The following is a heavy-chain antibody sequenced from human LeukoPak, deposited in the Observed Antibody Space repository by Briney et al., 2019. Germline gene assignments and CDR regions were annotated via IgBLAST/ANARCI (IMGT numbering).Heavy chain of an antibody. CDR1: GFTFSSYG. J-gene: IGHJ4*02. V-gene: IGHV3-33*01. CDR2: IRYDGSSQ. D-gene: IGHD3-10*01. CDR3: ARDGKGFGELVY. Sequence: GGSLRLSCAASGFTFSSYGMHWVRRAPGKGLEWVAVIRYDGSSQSYADSVKGRFSISRDNSKNMVYLQMNSLRPEDTAVYYCARDGKGFGELVYGGQGTLVTVSS.